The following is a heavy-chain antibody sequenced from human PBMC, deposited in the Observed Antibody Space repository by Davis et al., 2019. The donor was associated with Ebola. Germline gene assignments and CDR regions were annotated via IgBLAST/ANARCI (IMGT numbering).Heavy chain of an antibody. CDR1: GGSISSYY. CDR2: IYYSGST. CDR3: ARVYYSSSNWFDP. V-gene: IGHV4-59*01. D-gene: IGHD6-6*01. J-gene: IGHJ5*02. Sequence: SETLSLTCTVSGGSISSYYWSWIRQPPGKGLEWIGYIYYSGSTNYNPSLKSRVTLSVDTSKNQFSLKLSSVTAADTAVYYCARVYYSSSNWFDPWGQGTLVTVSS.